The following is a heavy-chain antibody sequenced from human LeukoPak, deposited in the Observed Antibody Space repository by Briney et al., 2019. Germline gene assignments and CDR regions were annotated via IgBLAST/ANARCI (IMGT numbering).Heavy chain of an antibody. V-gene: IGHV7-4-1*02. CDR2: INTNTENP. CDR1: GYTFTSYA. J-gene: IGHJ4*02. D-gene: IGHD3-3*01. CDR3: AREGGFLEWFYFDY. Sequence: ASVKASCKASGYTFTSYAMNWVRQAPGQGLEWMGWINTNTENPTYAQGFTGRFVFSLDTSVSTAYLQISSLKAEDTAVYYCAREGGFLEWFYFDYWGQGTLVTVSS.